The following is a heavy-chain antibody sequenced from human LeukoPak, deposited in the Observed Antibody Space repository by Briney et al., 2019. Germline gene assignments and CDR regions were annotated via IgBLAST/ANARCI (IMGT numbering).Heavy chain of an antibody. V-gene: IGHV4-59*01. CDR2: IYYSGSI. D-gene: IGHD3-10*01. J-gene: IGHJ6*03. CDR1: GGSISSYY. CDR3: ARDSYYYGSGRDYPYYYYYMDV. Sequence: SETLSLTCTVSGGSISSYYWSWIRQPPGKGLEGIGYIYYSGSINYNPSLKRRVTISVDTYKNQFSLKLSSGTAADTAVYYCARDSYYYGSGRDYPYYYYYMDVWGKGTTATISS.